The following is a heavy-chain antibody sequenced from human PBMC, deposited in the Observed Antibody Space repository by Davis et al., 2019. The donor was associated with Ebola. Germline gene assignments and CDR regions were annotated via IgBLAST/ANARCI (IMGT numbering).Heavy chain of an antibody. J-gene: IGHJ4*02. Sequence: GGSLRLSCAASGFTFSNYGMHWVRQAPGKGLEWVANIKQDGSEKYYVDSVKGRFTISRDNAKNSLYLQMNSLRAEDTAVYYCARGRRYSYGPPRYWGQGTLVTVSS. D-gene: IGHD5-18*01. CDR3: ARGRRYSYGPPRY. CDR2: IKQDGSEK. CDR1: GFTFSNYG. V-gene: IGHV3-7*01.